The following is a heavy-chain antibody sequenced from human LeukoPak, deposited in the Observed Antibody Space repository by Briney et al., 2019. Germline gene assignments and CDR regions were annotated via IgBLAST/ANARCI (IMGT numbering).Heavy chain of an antibody. V-gene: IGHV6-1*01. CDR3: ARRPGRTGTTPRRWFDP. J-gene: IGHJ5*02. D-gene: IGHD1-1*01. Sequence: SQTLSLTCAISGDSVSSNSAAWNWIRQSPSRGLEWLGRTYYRSKWYNDYAVSVKSRITINPDTSKNQFSLQLSSVTAADTAVYYCARRPGRTGTTPRRWFDPWGQGTLVTVSS. CDR2: TYYRSKWYN. CDR1: GDSVSSNSAA.